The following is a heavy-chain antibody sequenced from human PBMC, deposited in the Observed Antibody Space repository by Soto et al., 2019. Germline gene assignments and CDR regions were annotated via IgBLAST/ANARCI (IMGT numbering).Heavy chain of an antibody. CDR2: IYYSGST. D-gene: IGHD3-3*01. V-gene: IGHV4-59*01. CDR3: ARDEGRFLEWSDAFDI. J-gene: IGHJ3*02. Sequence: WETLSLTCTVSGGSISSYYWSWIRQPPGKGLEWIGYIYYSGSTNHNPSLKSRVTISVDTSKNQFSLKLSSVTAADTAVYYCARDEGRFLEWSDAFDIWGQGTMVTVSS. CDR1: GGSISSYY.